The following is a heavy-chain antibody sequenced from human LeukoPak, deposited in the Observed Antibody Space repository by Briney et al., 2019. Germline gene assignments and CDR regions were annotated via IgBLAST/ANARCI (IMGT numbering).Heavy chain of an antibody. CDR1: GGSISSSSYY. V-gene: IGHV4-39*01. CDR3: AGGIGSGSYIASIDY. Sequence: SETLSLTCTVSGGSISSSSYYWGWIRQPPGKGLEWIGSIYYSGSTYYNPSLKSRVTISVDTSKNQFSLKLSSVTAADTAVYYCAGGIGSGSYIASIDYWGQGTLVTVSS. CDR2: IYYSGST. J-gene: IGHJ4*02. D-gene: IGHD3-10*01.